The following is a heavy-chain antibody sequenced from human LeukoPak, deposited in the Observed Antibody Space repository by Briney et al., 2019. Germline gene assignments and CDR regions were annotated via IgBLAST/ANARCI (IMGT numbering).Heavy chain of an antibody. CDR1: GASFSTNY. J-gene: IGHJ6*03. CDR3: ARLYQQSKWKFYYYYMDV. V-gene: IGHV4-59*01. CDR2: VFDSGST. Sequence: SETLSLTCSVSGASFSTNYWSWIRQPPGRGLEWIGYVFDSGSTNYNPSLKSRVTISVDTSTKQFSLRLSSVTAADTAVYYCARLYQQSKWKFYYYYMDVWGKGTAVTVSS. D-gene: IGHD1-1*01.